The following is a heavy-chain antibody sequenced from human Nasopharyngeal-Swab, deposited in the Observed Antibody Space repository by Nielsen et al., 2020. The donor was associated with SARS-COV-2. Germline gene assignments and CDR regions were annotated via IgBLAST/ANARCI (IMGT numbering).Heavy chain of an antibody. J-gene: IGHJ6*02. CDR1: GYSFTSYG. CDR3: ARASHRVGSYYDFWSGYYRDYYYYGMDV. V-gene: IGHV1-18*01. Sequence: SVKVSCKASGYSFTSYGISWVRQAPGQGLEGMGWISAYNGNTNYAQKLQGRVTMTTDTSTSTAYMELRSLRSDDTAVYYCARASHRVGSYYDFWSGYYRDYYYYGMDVWGQGTTVTVSS. CDR2: ISAYNGNT. D-gene: IGHD3-3*01.